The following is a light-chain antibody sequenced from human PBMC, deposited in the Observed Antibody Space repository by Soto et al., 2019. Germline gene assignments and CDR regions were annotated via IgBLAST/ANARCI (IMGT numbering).Light chain of an antibody. CDR3: QQLNSPLT. V-gene: IGKV1-9*01. CDR1: QGISSY. CDR2: AAS. Sequence: IQLTQSPSSLSASVGDRVTITCRASQGISSYLAWYQQKPGKAPKLLIYAASTLRSGVPSRFSGSGSGTDFTLTISSLQPEDFVTYYCQQLNSPLTFGGGTKVKIK. J-gene: IGKJ4*01.